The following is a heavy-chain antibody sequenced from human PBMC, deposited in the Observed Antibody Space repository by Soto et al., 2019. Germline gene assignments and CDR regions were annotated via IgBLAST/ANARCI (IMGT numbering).Heavy chain of an antibody. Sequence: PGGSLRLSCEASGFTFSSYEMNWVRQAPGKGLEWVSYIDTTAYTIYYADSVKGRFTISRDNAKNSLYLQMNSLRAEDTAVYYCARDPRMVRGIIIPGDDFDIWGQGTMVTVS. V-gene: IGHV3-48*03. CDR1: GFTFSSYE. CDR2: IDTTAYTI. D-gene: IGHD3-10*01. J-gene: IGHJ3*02. CDR3: ARDPRMVRGIIIPGDDFDI.